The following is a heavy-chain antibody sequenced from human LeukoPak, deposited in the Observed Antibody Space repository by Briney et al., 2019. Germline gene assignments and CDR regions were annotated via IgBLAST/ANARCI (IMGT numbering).Heavy chain of an antibody. Sequence: SETLSLTCAFYGESFNDYKWSWIRQPPGEGLEWIGEINHSGSTNYNPSLKSRVTISVDTSKNQFSLKLSSVTAADTAVYYCARKLSAGSGSYDPRIGYSYGPTFDYWGQGTLVTVSS. V-gene: IGHV4-34*01. D-gene: IGHD3-10*01. CDR3: ARKLSAGSGSYDPRIGYSYGPTFDY. CDR2: INHSGST. CDR1: GESFNDYK. J-gene: IGHJ4*02.